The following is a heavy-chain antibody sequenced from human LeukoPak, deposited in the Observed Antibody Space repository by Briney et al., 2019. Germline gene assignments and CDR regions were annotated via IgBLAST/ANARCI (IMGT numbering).Heavy chain of an antibody. Sequence: SETLSLTCTVSGGSISSGDYYWSWIRQPPGKGLEWIGYIHYSGSTYYTPSLKSRIAISVDTSKNQFSLKLSSVTAADTAVYYCASHSSSHYWYFDLWGRGTLVTVSS. CDR1: GGSISSGDYY. D-gene: IGHD6-13*01. V-gene: IGHV4-30-4*01. CDR3: ASHSSSHYWYFDL. J-gene: IGHJ2*01. CDR2: IHYSGST.